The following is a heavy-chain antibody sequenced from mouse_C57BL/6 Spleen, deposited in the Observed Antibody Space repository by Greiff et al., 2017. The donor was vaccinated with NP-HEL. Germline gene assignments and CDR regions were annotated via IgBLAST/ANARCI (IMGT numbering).Heavy chain of an antibody. CDR2: IDPETGGT. V-gene: IGHV1-15*01. D-gene: IGHD1-1*02. J-gene: IGHJ2*01. CDR1: GYTFTDYE. Sequence: LVESGAELVRPGASVTLSCKASGYTFTDYEMHWVKQTPVHGLEWIGAIDPETGGTAYNQKFKGKAILTADKSSSTAYMELRSLTSEDSAVYYCTRKVDGYWGQGTTLTVSS. CDR3: TRKVDGY.